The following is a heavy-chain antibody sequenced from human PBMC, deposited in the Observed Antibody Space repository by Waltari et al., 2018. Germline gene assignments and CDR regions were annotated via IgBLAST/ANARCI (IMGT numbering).Heavy chain of an antibody. CDR3: AKHPVYYYDSSGYYFDY. CDR2: IRYDGSNK. V-gene: IGHV3-30*02. Sequence: QVQLVESGGGVVQPGGSLRLSCAASGFTCSSYGMHWVRQAPGKGLEWVAFIRYDGSNKYYADSVKGRFTISRDNSKNTLYLQMNSLRAEDTAVYYCAKHPVYYYDSSGYYFDYWGQGTLVTVSS. CDR1: GFTCSSYG. D-gene: IGHD3-22*01. J-gene: IGHJ4*02.